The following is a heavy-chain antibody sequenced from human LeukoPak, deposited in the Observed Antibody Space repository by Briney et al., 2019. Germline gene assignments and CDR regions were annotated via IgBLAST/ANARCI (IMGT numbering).Heavy chain of an antibody. J-gene: IGHJ3*02. CDR1: GGSISTYY. CDR2: IYSSGST. D-gene: IGHD5-24*01. CDR3: ARHVTISGPYDASDI. V-gene: IGHV4-4*07. Sequence: SETLSLTCTVSGGSISTYYWSWIRQPAGKDLEWIGHIYSSGSTNYNPSLKSRVTMSVDTSKNQLSLKLNSVTAADTAVYYCARHVTISGPYDASDIWGQGTMVTVSP.